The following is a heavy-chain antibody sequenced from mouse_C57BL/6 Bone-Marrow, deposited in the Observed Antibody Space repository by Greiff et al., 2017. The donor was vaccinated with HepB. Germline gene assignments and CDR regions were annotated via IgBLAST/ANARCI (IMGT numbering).Heavy chain of an antibody. J-gene: IGHJ3*01. CDR2: IYPRSGNT. CDR3: ARSGFSFAY. Sequence: QVQLKESGAELARPGASVKLSCKASGYTFTSYGISWVKQRTGQGLEWIGEIYPRSGNTYYNEKFKGKATLTADKSSSTAYMELRSLTSEDSAVYFCARSGFSFAYWGQGTLVTVSA. CDR1: GYTFTSYG. V-gene: IGHV1-81*01. D-gene: IGHD3-2*02.